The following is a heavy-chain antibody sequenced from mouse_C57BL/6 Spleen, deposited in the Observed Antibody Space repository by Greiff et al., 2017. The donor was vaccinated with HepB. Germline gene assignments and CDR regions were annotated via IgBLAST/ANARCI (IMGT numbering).Heavy chain of an antibody. V-gene: IGHV14-1*01. CDR1: GFNIKDYY. D-gene: IGHD1-1*02. Sequence: VQLQQSGAELVRPGASVKLSCTASGFNIKDYYMHWVKQRPEQGLEWIGRLYPEDGDTEYAPKFQGKATMTADPSYNTAYLQLSSLHSEDTSVYYCTTYGSSFAYWGHGTLVTVSA. J-gene: IGHJ3*01. CDR2: LYPEDGDT. CDR3: TTYGSSFAY.